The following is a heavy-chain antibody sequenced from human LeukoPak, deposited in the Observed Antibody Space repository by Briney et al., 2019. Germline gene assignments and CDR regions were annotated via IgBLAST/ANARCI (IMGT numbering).Heavy chain of an antibody. CDR1: GSTFSSYW. D-gene: IGHD6-19*01. V-gene: IGHV3-7*01. CDR2: IKEGGSIQ. J-gene: IGHJ4*02. Sequence: AGGSLRLSCVASGSTFSSYWMTWVRQAPGKGLEWLANIKEGGSIQYYLDSVRGRFTISRDNAKTSVYLQLNSLRADDTAVYYCARDVWTGVAVSDYWGQGTLVTVSS. CDR3: ARDVWTGVAVSDY.